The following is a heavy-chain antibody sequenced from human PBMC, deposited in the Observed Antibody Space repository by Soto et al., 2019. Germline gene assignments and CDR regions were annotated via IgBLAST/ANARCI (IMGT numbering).Heavy chain of an antibody. CDR2: IIPILGIA. Sequence: ASVKVSCKASGGTFSSYTISWVRQAPGQGLGWMGRIIPILGIANYAQKFQGRVTITADKSTSTAYMELSSLRSEDTAVYYCARGRDCSSTSCYEYNWFDPWGQGTLVTVSS. J-gene: IGHJ5*02. D-gene: IGHD2-2*01. CDR3: ARGRDCSSTSCYEYNWFDP. CDR1: GGTFSSYT. V-gene: IGHV1-69*02.